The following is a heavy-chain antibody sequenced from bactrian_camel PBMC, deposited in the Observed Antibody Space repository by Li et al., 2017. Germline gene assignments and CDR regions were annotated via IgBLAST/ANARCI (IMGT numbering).Heavy chain of an antibody. CDR1: GYAWRTPC. V-gene: IGHV3S42*01. J-gene: IGHJ4*01. CDR3: AARRDLYCDGSYGHLSYHY. Sequence: DVQLVESGGGSVQAGGSLRLSCLASGYAWRTPCMGWFRQPAGKEREAVAVIDGEDSTGYADSVKGRFTISKDKSTLYLEMTNLKPEDTAMYYCAARRDLYCDGSYGHLSYHYWGRGPRSPSP. D-gene: IGHD2*01. CDR2: IDGEDST.